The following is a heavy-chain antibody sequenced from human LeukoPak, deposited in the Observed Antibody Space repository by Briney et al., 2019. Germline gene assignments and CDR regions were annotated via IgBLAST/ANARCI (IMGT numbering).Heavy chain of an antibody. J-gene: IGHJ6*03. CDR2: ISAYNGNT. CDR3: AGGTIAAADHYYYYYMDV. Sequence: ASVKLSCKASGSTFTSYGISWVRQAPGQGLGWMGWISAYNGNTNYEQKHKGRVTMTTDTSTSTAYMEQRSLRSDDTAVYYCAGGTIAAADHYYYYYMDVWGKGTTVTVSS. CDR1: GSTFTSYG. V-gene: IGHV1-18*01. D-gene: IGHD6-13*01.